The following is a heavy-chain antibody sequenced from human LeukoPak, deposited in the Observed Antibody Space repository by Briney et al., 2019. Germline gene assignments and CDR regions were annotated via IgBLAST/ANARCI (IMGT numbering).Heavy chain of an antibody. Sequence: GGSLRLSCAASGFTFSTYWMSWVRQAPGKGLEWVANIKQDGSQKYYVDSVKGRFTISRDNAKSSLYLQMNSLRAEDTAVYYCARDWDGSGSPFDYWGQGTLVTVSS. V-gene: IGHV3-7*03. CDR3: ARDWDGSGSPFDY. J-gene: IGHJ4*02. CDR2: IKQDGSQK. CDR1: GFTFSTYW. D-gene: IGHD3-10*01.